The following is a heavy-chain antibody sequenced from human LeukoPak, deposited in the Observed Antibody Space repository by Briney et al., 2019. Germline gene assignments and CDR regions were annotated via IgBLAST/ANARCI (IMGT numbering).Heavy chain of an antibody. J-gene: IGHJ4*02. CDR2: IHHSGST. V-gene: IGHV4-4*02. D-gene: IGHD6-6*01. CDR1: GGSISSNW. Sequence: SETLSLTCAVSGGSISSNWWRWDRQPPGKGLEWIGQIHHSGSTNYNTSLESGVTISDDNSKKQFSLKLNSVTAADTAVYYCARQEALSSIAARPLDYWGQGTLVTVSS. CDR3: ARQEALSSIAARPLDY.